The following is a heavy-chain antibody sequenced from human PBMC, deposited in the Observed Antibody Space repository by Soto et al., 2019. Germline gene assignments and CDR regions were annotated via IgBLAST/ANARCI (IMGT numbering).Heavy chain of an antibody. D-gene: IGHD3-10*01. CDR3: ATVFGYGSGSYYEFHP. V-gene: IGHV1-24*01. Sequence: QVQLVQSGAEVQKPGASVKVSCKVSGYTLTELSMHWVRQAPGKGLEWMGGFDPEDGETIYAQKFQGRVTMTEDTSTDTAYMELSSLRSEDTAVYYCATVFGYGSGSYYEFHPWGQGTLVTVSS. CDR2: FDPEDGET. CDR1: GYTLTELS. J-gene: IGHJ5*02.